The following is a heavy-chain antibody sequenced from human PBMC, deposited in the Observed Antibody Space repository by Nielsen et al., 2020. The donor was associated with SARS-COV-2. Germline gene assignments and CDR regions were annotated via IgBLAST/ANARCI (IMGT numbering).Heavy chain of an antibody. CDR3: ARKGGGYYGSGERLSYYYYGMDV. D-gene: IGHD3-10*01. Sequence: GGSLRLSCAASGFTFSNFAMNWVRQAPGKGLEWVSTIGVSGGGTYYADSLKGRFTISRDNSKNTLYLQMNSLGADDTAVYYCARKGGGYYGSGERLSYYYYGMDVWGQGTTVTVSS. CDR2: IGVSGGGT. J-gene: IGHJ6*02. CDR1: GFTFSNFA. V-gene: IGHV3-23*01.